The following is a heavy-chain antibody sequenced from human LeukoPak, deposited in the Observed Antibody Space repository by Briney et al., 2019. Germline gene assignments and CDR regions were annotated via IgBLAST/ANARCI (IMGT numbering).Heavy chain of an antibody. V-gene: IGHV4-39*07. CDR1: GGSISSSSYY. CDR3: ARSGTATTGTIIDY. D-gene: IGHD1-7*01. CDR2: IYYSGST. J-gene: IGHJ4*02. Sequence: PSETLSLTCTVSGGSISSSSYYWGWIRQPPGKGLEWIGSIYYSGSTYYNPSLKSRVTISVDTPQNQFSLKLSSVTAADTAVYYCARSGTATTGTIIDYWGQGTLVTVSS.